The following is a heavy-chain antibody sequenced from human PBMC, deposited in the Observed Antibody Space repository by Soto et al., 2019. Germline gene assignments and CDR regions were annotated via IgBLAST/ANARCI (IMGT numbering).Heavy chain of an antibody. V-gene: IGHV4-4*02. CDR3: ARSEATVLDN. CDR2: AHHGGRT. D-gene: IGHD4-17*01. Sequence: QVQLQESGPGLVKPSGTLSLTCTVSGGSMSSSNWWNWVRQPPGKGLEWIGEAHHGGRTNYNPSLKSRVTISVDKSKNHFSLKLSSVTAADTAVYYCARSEATVLDNWGQGTLVTVSS. J-gene: IGHJ4*02. CDR1: GGSMSSSNW.